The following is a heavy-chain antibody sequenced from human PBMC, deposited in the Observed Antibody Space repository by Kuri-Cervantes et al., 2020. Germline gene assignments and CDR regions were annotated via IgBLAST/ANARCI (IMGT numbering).Heavy chain of an antibody. V-gene: IGHV4-39*07. CDR3: ATASFYYYMDV. J-gene: IGHJ6*03. CDR2: IYYSGST. CDR1: GGSISSGSYQ. Sequence: SETLSLTCTVSGGSISSGSYQWGWIRQPPGKGLEWIGNIYYSGSTYYNPSLKSRVTISVDTSRNQFSLRITSVTTADTAVYYCATASFYYYMDVWGKGTTVTVSS.